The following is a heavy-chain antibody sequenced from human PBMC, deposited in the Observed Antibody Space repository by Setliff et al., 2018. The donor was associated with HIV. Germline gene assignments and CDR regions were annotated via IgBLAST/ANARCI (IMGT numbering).Heavy chain of an antibody. CDR3: ARGMDDSRSSVWYY. D-gene: IGHD6-6*01. CDR2: IGGDNGIP. CDR1: GYTFASFG. V-gene: IGHV1-18*01. Sequence: GASVKVSCKASGYTFASFGISWVRQAPGQGPEWVGWIGGDNGIPSYAQKLRDRVTLTADTSTKTVFMELRSLRYDDTAVYYCARGMDDSRSSVWYYWGQGTLVTVSS. J-gene: IGHJ4*02.